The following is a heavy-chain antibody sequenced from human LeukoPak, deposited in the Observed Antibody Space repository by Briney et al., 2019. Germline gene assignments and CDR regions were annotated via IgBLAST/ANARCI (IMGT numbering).Heavy chain of an antibody. V-gene: IGHV1-69*04. CDR3: AREFRQSNWNDGHWFDP. J-gene: IGHJ5*02. CDR2: ISPIFDIA. CDR1: GGTFSSYG. Sequence: GASVKVSCKASGGTFSSYGIIWVRQAPGQGLEWMGRISPIFDIANYAQKFQGRVTITADTSTSTAYMELSSLRSEDTAICYCAREFRQSNWNDGHWFDPWGQGTLVTVSS. D-gene: IGHD1-20*01.